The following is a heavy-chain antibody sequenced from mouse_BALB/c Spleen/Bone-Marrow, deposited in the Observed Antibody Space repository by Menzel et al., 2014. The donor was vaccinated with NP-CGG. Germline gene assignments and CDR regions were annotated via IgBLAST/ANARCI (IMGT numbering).Heavy chain of an antibody. Sequence: QVQLQQSGTELVMPGASVKMSCKASGYAFTDRWIHWVKQRPGQGLEWIGAIDTSDSHTNYNQKFKGKATLTVDESSSTAYIHLSSLTSEDSAVYYCARGGDDFSLDYWGQRTSVTVSS. CDR1: GYAFTDRW. J-gene: IGHJ4*01. V-gene: IGHV1-69*01. CDR3: ARGGDDFSLDY. D-gene: IGHD2-4*01. CDR2: IDTSDSHT.